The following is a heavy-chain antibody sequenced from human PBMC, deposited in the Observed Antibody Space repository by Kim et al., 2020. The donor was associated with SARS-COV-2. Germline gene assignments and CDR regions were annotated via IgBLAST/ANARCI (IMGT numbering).Heavy chain of an antibody. CDR3: ARGGGYSGYDVFDY. D-gene: IGHD5-12*01. V-gene: IGHV3-33*01. J-gene: IGHJ4*02. CDR1: GFTFSSYG. Sequence: GGSLRLSCAASGFTFSSYGMHWVRQAPGKGLEWVAVIWYDGSNKYYADSVKGRFTISRDNSKNTLYLQMNSLRAEDTAVYYCARGGGYSGYDVFDYWGQGTLVTVSS. CDR2: IWYDGSNK.